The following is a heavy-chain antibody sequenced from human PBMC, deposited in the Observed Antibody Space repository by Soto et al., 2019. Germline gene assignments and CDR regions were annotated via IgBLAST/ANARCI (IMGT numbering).Heavy chain of an antibody. Sequence: QVQLVQSGAEVKKPGASVKVSCKASGYTFTSYGISWVRQAPGQGREWMGWISAYNGNTNYAQKLQGRVTMTTDTSTITAYIEKRSVKSDDTVVYYCARVKYFYDSTGYYGYYYYGRDFWGQGTKVTVSS. CDR3: ARVKYFYDSTGYYGYYYYGRDF. D-gene: IGHD3-22*01. V-gene: IGHV1-18*01. CDR2: ISAYNGNT. CDR1: GYTFTSYG. J-gene: IGHJ6*01.